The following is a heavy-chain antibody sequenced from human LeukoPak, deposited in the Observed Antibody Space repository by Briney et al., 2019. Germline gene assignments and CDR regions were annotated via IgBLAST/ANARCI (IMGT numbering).Heavy chain of an antibody. CDR3: ARAVPAALFYYYYYMNV. CDR2: IIPIFGTA. CDR1: GGTFSSYA. Sequence: GASVKVSCKASGGTFSSYAISWVRQAPGQGLEWMGGIIPIFGTANYAQKFQGRVTITTDESTSTAYMELSSLRSEDTAVYYCARAVPAALFYYYYYMNVWGKGTTVTVSS. D-gene: IGHD2-2*01. J-gene: IGHJ6*03. V-gene: IGHV1-69*05.